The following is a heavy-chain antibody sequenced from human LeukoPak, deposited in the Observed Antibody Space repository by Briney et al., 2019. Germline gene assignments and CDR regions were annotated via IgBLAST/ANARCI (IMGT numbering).Heavy chain of an antibody. V-gene: IGHV4-39*07. CDR2: IYYSGST. D-gene: IGHD3-10*01. CDR3: ARVTRITMVRGVPNYYYYYYMDV. CDR1: GGSISSSSYY. Sequence: SETLSLTCTVSGGSISSSSYYWGWIRQPPGKGLEWIGSIYYSGSTYYNPSLKSRVTISVDTSKNQFSLKLSSVTAADTAVYYCARVTRITMVRGVPNYYYYYYMDVWGKGTTVTISS. J-gene: IGHJ6*03.